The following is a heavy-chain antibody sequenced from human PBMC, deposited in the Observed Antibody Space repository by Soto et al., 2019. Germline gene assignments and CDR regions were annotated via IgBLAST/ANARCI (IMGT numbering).Heavy chain of an antibody. V-gene: IGHV3-9*01. Sequence: LRLSCAASGFTFDDYAMHWVRQAPGKGLEWGSGIRWNSGSIGYADSVKGRFTISRDNAKNSLYLQMNSLRAEDTALYYCAKGIAAPQKPTQPYYYYGMDVWGQGTTVTVSS. J-gene: IGHJ6*02. CDR2: IRWNSGSI. D-gene: IGHD6-6*01. CDR3: AKGIAAPQKPTQPYYYYGMDV. CDR1: GFTFDDYA.